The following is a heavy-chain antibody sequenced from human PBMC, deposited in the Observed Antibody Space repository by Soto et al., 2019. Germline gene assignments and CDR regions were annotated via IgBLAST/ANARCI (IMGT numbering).Heavy chain of an antibody. J-gene: IGHJ3*02. Sequence: SETLCLTCTVSGGSISSSSYYWGWIRQPPGKGLEWIGSIYYSGSTYYNPSLKSRVTISVDTSKNQFSLKLSSVTAADTAVYYCARNYGSAFDIWGQGTMVTVSS. CDR1: GGSISSSSYY. V-gene: IGHV4-39*01. CDR3: ARNYGSAFDI. D-gene: IGHD4-17*01. CDR2: IYYSGST.